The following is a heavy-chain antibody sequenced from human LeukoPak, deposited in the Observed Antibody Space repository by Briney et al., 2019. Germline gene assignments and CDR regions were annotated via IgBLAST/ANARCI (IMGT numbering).Heavy chain of an antibody. D-gene: IGHD6-13*01. Sequence: GGSLRLSCAASGFTFSSYVMSWVRQAPGKGLEWVSGISGSGGSTYFADSVKGRFTISRDDSKNTLYLQMNSLKTEDTAVYYCTTERGQDLIAAAGERKKMFDPWGQGTLVTVSS. J-gene: IGHJ5*02. CDR1: GFTFSSYV. CDR3: TTERGQDLIAAAGERKKMFDP. V-gene: IGHV3-23*01. CDR2: ISGSGGST.